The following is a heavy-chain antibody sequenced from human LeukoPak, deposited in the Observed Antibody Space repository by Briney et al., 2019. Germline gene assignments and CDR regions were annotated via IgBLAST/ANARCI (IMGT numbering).Heavy chain of an antibody. Sequence: GGSPRLSCAASGFTFSDYDMHWVRQATGKGLEWVSAIGTAGDTYYTGSVKGRFTISRENAKNSSYLQMNSLRAGDTAVYYCARVAKERVGGVYYFDYWGQGTLVTVSS. CDR3: ARVAKERVGGVYYFDY. CDR2: IGTAGDT. V-gene: IGHV3-13*01. J-gene: IGHJ4*02. CDR1: GFTFSDYD. D-gene: IGHD1-1*01.